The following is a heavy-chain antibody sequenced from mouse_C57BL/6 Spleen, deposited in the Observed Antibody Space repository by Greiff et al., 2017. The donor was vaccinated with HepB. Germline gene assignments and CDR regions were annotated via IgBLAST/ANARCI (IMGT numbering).Heavy chain of an antibody. CDR1: GFNIKDYY. Sequence: DVQLQESGAELVKPGASVKLSCTASGFNIKDYYMHWVKQRTEQGLEWIGRIDPEDGETKYAPKFQGKATITADTSSNTAYLQLSSLTSEDTAVYYCAFITTVVAAFDYWGHGTTLTVSS. J-gene: IGHJ2*01. CDR3: AFITTVVAAFDY. D-gene: IGHD1-1*01. CDR2: IDPEDGET. V-gene: IGHV14-2*01.